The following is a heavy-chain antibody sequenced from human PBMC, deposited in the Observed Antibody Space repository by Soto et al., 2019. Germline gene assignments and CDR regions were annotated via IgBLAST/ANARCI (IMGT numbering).Heavy chain of an antibody. Sequence: ASVKVSCKASGYTFTSYGISWVRQAPGQGLEWMGWISAYNGNTNYAQKLQGRVTMTTDTSTSTAYMELRSLRSDDTAAYYCAVPQGGYCSSTSCYSTWFDPWGQGTLVTVSS. CDR3: AVPQGGYCSSTSCYSTWFDP. D-gene: IGHD2-2*02. CDR1: GYTFTSYG. V-gene: IGHV1-18*01. CDR2: ISAYNGNT. J-gene: IGHJ5*02.